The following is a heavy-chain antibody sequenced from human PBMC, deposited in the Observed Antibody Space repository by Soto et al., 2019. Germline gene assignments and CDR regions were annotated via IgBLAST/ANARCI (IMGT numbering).Heavy chain of an antibody. D-gene: IGHD6-19*01. CDR3: ARSFGWYAIDH. J-gene: IGHJ4*02. CDR1: SGSITSEQR. CDR2: IHHSGST. Sequence: QMQLQESGPGLVKPSETLSLICTVSSGSITSEQRWSWVRQPPGKGLEWIGEIHHSGSTNENPSLRSRVTMSVDKSKNQCSLKLNSVTAADTAVYCWARSFGWYAIDHWGQGTLVIVSS. V-gene: IGHV4-4*01.